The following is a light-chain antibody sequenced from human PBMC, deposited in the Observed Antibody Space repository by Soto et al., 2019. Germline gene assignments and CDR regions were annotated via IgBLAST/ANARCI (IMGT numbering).Light chain of an antibody. V-gene: IGKV3-20*01. CDR2: GAS. CDR1: QSVSSSY. J-gene: IGKJ5*01. CDR3: QQYYNWPRT. Sequence: IGLTQSPCTLSLSPGERATLSCRASQSVSSSYLAWYQQKPGQAPRLLIYGASSRATGIPDRFSGSGSGTDFTLTISRLEPEDFAVYYCQQYYNWPRTFGQGTRLEIK.